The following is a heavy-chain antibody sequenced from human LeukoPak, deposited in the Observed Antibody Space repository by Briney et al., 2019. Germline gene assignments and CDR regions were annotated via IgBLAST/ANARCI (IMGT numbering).Heavy chain of an antibody. CDR2: INPNSGDT. J-gene: IGHJ3*02. V-gene: IGHV1-2*06. CDR3: AKVREVGTNIEVVVVDISGAFDM. Sequence: ASVKVSCKASGYTFTGSYINWVRRAPGQGLEWMGRINPNSGDTNVAQKFQGRVTLTRDTSISTSYMELSSLRSDDTAVYFCAKVREVGTNIEVVVVDISGAFDMWGQGTKVTVSS. D-gene: IGHD2-15*01. CDR1: GYTFTGSY.